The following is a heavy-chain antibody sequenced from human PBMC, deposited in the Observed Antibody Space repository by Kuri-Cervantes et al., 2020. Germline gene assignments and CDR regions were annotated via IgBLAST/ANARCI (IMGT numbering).Heavy chain of an antibody. CDR2: IYYSGST. Sequence: SQTLSLTCAVSGYSISSGYYWGWIRQPPGKGLEWIGYIYYSGSTNYNPSLKSRVTISVDTSKNQFSLKLSSVTAADTAVDYCARGGPGGSGAFDIWDQGTMVTVSS. CDR3: ARGGPGGSGAFDI. V-gene: IGHV4-61*01. D-gene: IGHD6-25*01. J-gene: IGHJ3*02. CDR1: GYSISSGYY.